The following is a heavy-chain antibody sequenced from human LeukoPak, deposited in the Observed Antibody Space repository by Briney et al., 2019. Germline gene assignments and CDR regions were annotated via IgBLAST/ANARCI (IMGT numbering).Heavy chain of an antibody. V-gene: IGHV4-61*02. D-gene: IGHD3-22*01. J-gene: IGHJ3*02. Sequence: TSETLSLTCTVSGDSISSGDYYWSWIRQPAGKGLEWIGRISSSGSTNYNPSLRSRVTISVDTSKNQFSLKLSSVTAADTAVYFCARGPYSYDSSGAFDIWGQGTMVTVSS. CDR1: GDSISSGDYY. CDR3: ARGPYSYDSSGAFDI. CDR2: ISSSGST.